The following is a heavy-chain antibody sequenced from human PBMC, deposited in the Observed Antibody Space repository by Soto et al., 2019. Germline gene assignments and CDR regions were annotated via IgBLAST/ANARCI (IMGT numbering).Heavy chain of an antibody. J-gene: IGHJ3*02. D-gene: IGHD3-9*01. V-gene: IGHV4-4*02. CDR1: GASISSDKW. Sequence: SETLSLTCAVSGASISSDKWCSWVRQPPKKGLEWIGEIHHSGSTNYNPSLKSRVTISVEKSRNQFSLKLSSVTAADTAVYYCARAKYYDILTGYYTIDAFDIWGQGTMVTVSS. CDR2: IHHSGST. CDR3: ARAKYYDILTGYYTIDAFDI.